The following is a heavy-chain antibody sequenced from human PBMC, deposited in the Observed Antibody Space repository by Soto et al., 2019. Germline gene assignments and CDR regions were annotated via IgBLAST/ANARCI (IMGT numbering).Heavy chain of an antibody. D-gene: IGHD5-12*01. CDR1: GFSLSTSGMG. V-gene: IGHV2-5*01. Sequence: QITLKESGPTLVKPTQTLTLTCTFSGFSLSTSGMGVGWIRQPPGKALEWLALIYWNDDKRYSPSLKSRLTITKDTSKNQVLLTMTNMDPVDTATYYCAHTTDTYSGYAAGFDYWGQGTLVTVSS. J-gene: IGHJ4*02. CDR2: IYWNDDK. CDR3: AHTTDTYSGYAAGFDY.